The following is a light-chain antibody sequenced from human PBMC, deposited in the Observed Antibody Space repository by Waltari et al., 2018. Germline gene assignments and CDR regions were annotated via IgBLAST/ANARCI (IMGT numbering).Light chain of an antibody. J-gene: IGKJ1*01. CDR1: QTVGKA. Sequence: EIVLTQSPGTLSLSPGETATLSCRASQTVGKALTWYQQKPGQAPRLLIYDTSRRAPGIPDRFSGSVIGTDFSLTISRLEPEDFAVYYCQKYDRLPATFGQGTKVEIK. V-gene: IGKV3-20*01. CDR2: DTS. CDR3: QKYDRLPAT.